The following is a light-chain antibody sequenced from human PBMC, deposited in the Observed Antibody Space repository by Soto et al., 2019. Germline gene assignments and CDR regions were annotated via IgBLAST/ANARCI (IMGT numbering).Light chain of an antibody. CDR2: AAS. J-gene: IGKJ3*01. CDR1: QSISSY. V-gene: IGKV1-39*01. CDR3: QQSYSTPPAFT. Sequence: DIQMTQSPSSLSASVGDRVTITCRASQSISSYLNWYQQKPGTAPKLLIYAASSLQSVVPSRFSGSGSGTDFTLTLSSLQPEDFAPYFCQQSYSTPPAFTFGPGTKVDIK.